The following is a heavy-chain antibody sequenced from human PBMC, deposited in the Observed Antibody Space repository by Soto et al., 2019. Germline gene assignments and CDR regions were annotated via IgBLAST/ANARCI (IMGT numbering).Heavy chain of an antibody. D-gene: IGHD3-3*01. J-gene: IGHJ4*02. CDR2: IIPIFGTA. Sequence: QVQLVQSGAEVKKPGSSVKVSCKASGGTFSSYAISWVRQAPGQGLEWMGGIIPIFGTANYAQKFQGSVTITADDSTSTAYMELSSLGSEDTAVYYCARTGLSDFWSGRQLDYWGQGTLVTVSS. CDR3: ARTGLSDFWSGRQLDY. V-gene: IGHV1-69*01. CDR1: GGTFSSYA.